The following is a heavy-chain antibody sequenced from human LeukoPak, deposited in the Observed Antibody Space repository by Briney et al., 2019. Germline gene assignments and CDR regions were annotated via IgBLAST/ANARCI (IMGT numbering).Heavy chain of an antibody. CDR1: GFTFSSYW. Sequence: GGSLRLSCAASGFTFSSYWMHWVRQAPGKGLVWVSRINSDGSSTSYADSVKGRFTISRDNAKNTLYLQMNSLRAEDTAVYYCARGGGYYDSSGYYYEYYFDYWGQGTLVTASP. CDR3: ARGGGYYDSSGYYYEYYFDY. D-gene: IGHD3-22*01. J-gene: IGHJ4*02. CDR2: INSDGSST. V-gene: IGHV3-74*01.